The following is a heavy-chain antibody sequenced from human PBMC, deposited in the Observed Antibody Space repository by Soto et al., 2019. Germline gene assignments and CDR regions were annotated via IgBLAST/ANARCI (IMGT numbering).Heavy chain of an antibody. J-gene: IGHJ4*02. CDR2: IDPSDSYT. Sequence: PGESLKISCKGSGYSFTSYWISWVRQMPGKGLEWMGRIDPSDSYTNYSPSFQGHVTISADKSISTAYLQWSSLKASDTAMYYCARRRYDILTGEAYYFDYWGQGTLVTVSS. V-gene: IGHV5-10-1*01. CDR3: ARRRYDILTGEAYYFDY. D-gene: IGHD3-9*01. CDR1: GYSFTSYW.